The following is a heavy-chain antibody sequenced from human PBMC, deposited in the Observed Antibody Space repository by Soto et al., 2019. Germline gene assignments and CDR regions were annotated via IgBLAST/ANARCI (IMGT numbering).Heavy chain of an antibody. CDR1: GGSISNSSYL. CDR2: VSYSGGT. CDR3: SIIAVSGPITGFDY. D-gene: IGHD6-19*01. V-gene: IGHV4-39*01. J-gene: IGHJ4*02. Sequence: QLQLQESGPRLVKPSETLSLSCTVSGGSISNSSYLWGWIRQPPGKGLQWIGSVSYSGGTYYNPSLKSRVTISADTSKTQSFLRLSSVTAADTAVYYCSIIAVSGPITGFDYWGQGALVTVSS.